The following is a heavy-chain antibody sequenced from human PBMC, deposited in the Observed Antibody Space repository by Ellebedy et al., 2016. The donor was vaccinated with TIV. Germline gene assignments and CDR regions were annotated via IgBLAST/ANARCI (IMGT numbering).Heavy chain of an antibody. D-gene: IGHD2-21*02. J-gene: IGHJ3*02. CDR2: INPSGGRP. CDR1: GYTFSSYY. CDR3: AREQYCGGDCLWPDAFDI. Sequence: AASVKVSCKASGYTFSSYYMHWVRQAPGQGLEWMGVINPSGGRPSYAQKLQGRVTMTTDTSTSTAYIELRSLRSNDTAVYYCAREQYCGGDCLWPDAFDIWGQGTMVTVSS. V-gene: IGHV1-46*01.